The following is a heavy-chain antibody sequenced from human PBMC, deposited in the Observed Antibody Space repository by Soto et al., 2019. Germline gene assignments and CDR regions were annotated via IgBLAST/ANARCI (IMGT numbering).Heavy chain of an antibody. CDR1: GGSISSGGYY. Sequence: SETLSLTCTVSGGSISSGGYYWSWIRQHPGKGLEWIGYIYYSGSTYYNPSLKSRVTISVDTSKNQFSLKLSSVTAADTAVYYCARDSESDDTYFDYWGQGTLVTVSS. V-gene: IGHV4-31*03. CDR3: ARDSESDDTYFDY. CDR2: IYYSGST. D-gene: IGHD1-1*01. J-gene: IGHJ4*02.